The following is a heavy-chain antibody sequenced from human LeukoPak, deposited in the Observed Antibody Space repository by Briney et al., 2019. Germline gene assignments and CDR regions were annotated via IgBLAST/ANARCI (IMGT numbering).Heavy chain of an antibody. CDR1: GFTVSSNY. CDR3: ARDVTPLDCCPY. J-gene: IGHJ4*02. V-gene: IGHV3-53*01. D-gene: IGHD2-15*01. Sequence: GGSLRLSCAASGFTVSSNYMSWVRQAPGKGLEWASVIYSGGSTYYADSVKGRFTISRDNSKNKLYLQMNSLRAEDTAVYYCARDVTPLDCCPYWGQGTLVTVSS. CDR2: IYSGGST.